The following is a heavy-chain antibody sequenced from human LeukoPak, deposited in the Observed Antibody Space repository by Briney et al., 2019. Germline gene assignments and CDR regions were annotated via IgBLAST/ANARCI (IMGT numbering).Heavy chain of an antibody. V-gene: IGHV3-48*03. CDR2: ISSSGTTK. D-gene: IGHD2/OR15-2a*01. CDR3: ARSNRDAFDM. Sequence: GSLRLSFAASGXTFSSYEMNWVRQGPGKGLEWVSYISSSGTTKYYADSVKGRFTLSRDNAKKSLSLQMNSLRAEDTAIYYCARSNRDAFDMWGQGIVVTVSS. J-gene: IGHJ3*02. CDR1: GXTFSSYE.